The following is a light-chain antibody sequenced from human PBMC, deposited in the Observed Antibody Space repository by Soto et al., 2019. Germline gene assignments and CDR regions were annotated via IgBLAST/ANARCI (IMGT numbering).Light chain of an antibody. Sequence: QSALTQPPSASGSPGQSVTISCTGTSSDVGGHNYVSWYQQHPGKAPKLVIFEVTKRPPGVPDRFSGSKSGNTASLTVSGLQADDEADYYCSSYAGNNNFIFGGGTKVTVL. V-gene: IGLV2-8*01. J-gene: IGLJ2*01. CDR1: SSDVGGHNY. CDR3: SSYAGNNNFI. CDR2: EVT.